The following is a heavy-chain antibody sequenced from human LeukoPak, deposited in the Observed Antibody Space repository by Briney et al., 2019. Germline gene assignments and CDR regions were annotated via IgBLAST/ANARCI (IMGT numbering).Heavy chain of an antibody. D-gene: IGHD2/OR15-2a*01. CDR2: ISTDGSST. CDR3: ASYLTSIPSGMDV. Sequence: PGRSLRLSCAASGFTFSRYWMRWLRQAPGKGPVWVPRISTDGSSTSYADSVKGRFTISRDNGKNTLYLQLNSLRAEDTAVYYCASYLTSIPSGMDVWGQGTTVTVSS. V-gene: IGHV3-74*01. CDR1: GFTFSRYW. J-gene: IGHJ6*02.